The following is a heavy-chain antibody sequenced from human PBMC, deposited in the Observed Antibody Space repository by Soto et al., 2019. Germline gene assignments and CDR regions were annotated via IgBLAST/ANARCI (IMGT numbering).Heavy chain of an antibody. CDR3: AREGLGYDQGFFDY. V-gene: IGHV4-59*01. CDR2: IYYSGST. D-gene: IGHD5-12*01. CDR1: GGSISSYY. J-gene: IGHJ4*02. Sequence: PSETLSLTCTVSGGSISSYYWSWIRQPPGKGLEWIGYIYYSGSTNYNPSLKSRVTISVDTSKNQFSLKLSSVTAADTAVYYCAREGLGYDQGFFDYWGQGTLVTVSS.